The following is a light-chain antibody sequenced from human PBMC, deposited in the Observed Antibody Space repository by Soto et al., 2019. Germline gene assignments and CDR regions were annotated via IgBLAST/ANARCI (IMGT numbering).Light chain of an antibody. Sequence: QSVLTQPPSVSAAPGQEVTISCSGSSSNVGHNSVSWYQQLPGTAPKLLIYDNNERPSGIPARFSGSKSGTSATLGITGLQTGDEADYYCGAWGDRLTVYVFGSGTKVTVL. CDR2: DNN. CDR1: SSNVGHNS. V-gene: IGLV1-51*01. CDR3: GAWGDRLTVYV. J-gene: IGLJ1*01.